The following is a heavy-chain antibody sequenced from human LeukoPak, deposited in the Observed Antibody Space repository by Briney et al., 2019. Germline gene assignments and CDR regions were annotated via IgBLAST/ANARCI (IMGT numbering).Heavy chain of an antibody. Sequence: PGGSLRLSCAASGFTFSSYSMNWVRQAPGKGLEWVSSISSSSSYIYYADSVKGRFTISRDNAKNSPYLQMNSLRAEDTAVYYCAKDRHFYDSSGYYDWGQGSLVTVSS. D-gene: IGHD3-22*01. CDR3: AKDRHFYDSSGYYD. J-gene: IGHJ4*02. CDR1: GFTFSSYS. CDR2: ISSSSSYI. V-gene: IGHV3-21*01.